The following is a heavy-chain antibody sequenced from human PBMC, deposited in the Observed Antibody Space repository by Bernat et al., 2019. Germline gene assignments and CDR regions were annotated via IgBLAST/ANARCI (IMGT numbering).Heavy chain of an antibody. Sequence: EVQLVESGGGLVQPGGSLRLSCAASGFSFSNYWMHWVRQAPGKGLAWVSPINSDGSSTRYGDSVKGRFTISRDNAKNTLYLQMNSLRAEDTAVYYCTKGGLRTLDFWGQGTLVTVSS. CDR2: INSDGSST. V-gene: IGHV3-74*01. J-gene: IGHJ4*02. CDR3: TKGGLRTLDF. CDR1: GFSFSNYW. D-gene: IGHD5-12*01.